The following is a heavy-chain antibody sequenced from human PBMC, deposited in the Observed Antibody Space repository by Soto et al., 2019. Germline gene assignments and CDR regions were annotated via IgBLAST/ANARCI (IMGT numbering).Heavy chain of an antibody. CDR2: INAGNGNT. CDR1: GYTFTSYA. V-gene: IGHV1-3*01. J-gene: IGHJ4*02. Sequence: QVQLVQSGAEVKKPGASVKVSCKASGYTFTSYAMHWVRQAPGQRLEWMGWINAGNGNTKYSQKFQGRVTITRDTSASTAYMELSSLRSEDTAVYYCARDLSAVFGVVIIAYWGQGTLVTVSS. D-gene: IGHD3-3*01. CDR3: ARDLSAVFGVVIIAY.